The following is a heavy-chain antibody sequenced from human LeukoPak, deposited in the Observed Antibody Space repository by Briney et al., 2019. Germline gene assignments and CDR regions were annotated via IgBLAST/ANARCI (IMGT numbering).Heavy chain of an antibody. J-gene: IGHJ5*02. CDR2: IIPIFGTA. D-gene: IGHD2-2*01. Sequence: SVKVSCKASGGTFSSYAISWVRQAPGQGLEWMGGIIPIFGTANYAQKFQGRVTITADESTSTAYMELGSLRSEDTAVYYCARDDIVVVPAALRKFDPWGQGTLVTVSS. CDR3: ARDDIVVVPAALRKFDP. V-gene: IGHV1-69*13. CDR1: GGTFSSYA.